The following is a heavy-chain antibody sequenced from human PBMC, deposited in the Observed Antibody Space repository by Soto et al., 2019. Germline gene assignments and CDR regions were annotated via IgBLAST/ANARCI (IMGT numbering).Heavy chain of an antibody. Sequence: SETLSLTCTISGGSITPYYWSWIRQPPGKGLEWVGYIYYSGSTYYNPSLRSRITLSVDTSKSQFSLKVNSVTAADTAMYYCARVTDCGSDCYGGWFDPWGQGTLVTVSS. J-gene: IGHJ5*02. V-gene: IGHV4-59*08. CDR2: IYYSGST. D-gene: IGHD2-21*02. CDR1: GGSITPYY. CDR3: ARVTDCGSDCYGGWFDP.